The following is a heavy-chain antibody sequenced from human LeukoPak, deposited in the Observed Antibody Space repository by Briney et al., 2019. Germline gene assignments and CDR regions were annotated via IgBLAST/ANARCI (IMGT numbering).Heavy chain of an antibody. Sequence: ASVKVSCKASGYTLTGYYMHWVRQAPGQGLEWMGWINPNSGGTNYAQKFQGRVTMTRDTSISTAYMELSRLRSDDTAVYYCAREGPIVGATHLVDYWGQGTLVTVSS. J-gene: IGHJ4*02. CDR3: AREGPIVGATHLVDY. CDR2: INPNSGGT. D-gene: IGHD1-26*01. CDR1: GYTLTGYY. V-gene: IGHV1-2*02.